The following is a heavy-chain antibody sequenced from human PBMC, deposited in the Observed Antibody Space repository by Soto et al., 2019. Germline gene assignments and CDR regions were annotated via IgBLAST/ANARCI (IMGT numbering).Heavy chain of an antibody. J-gene: IGHJ4*02. CDR2: IDSGDGTT. D-gene: IGHD6-13*01. CDR1: GFDFGDYY. CDR3: VRPYYSSSWFPFDR. V-gene: IGHV3-11*01. Sequence: GGSLRLSCTGSGFDFGDYYMSWIREAPGKGLEWVSYIDSGDGTTYYTDSVKGRFTISRDNAKKTVYLQMSSLRVEDTALYYCVRPYYSSSWFPFDRWGQGTLVTVSS.